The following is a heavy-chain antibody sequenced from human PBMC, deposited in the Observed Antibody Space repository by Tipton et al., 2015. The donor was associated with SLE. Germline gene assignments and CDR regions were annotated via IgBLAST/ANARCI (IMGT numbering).Heavy chain of an antibody. CDR1: GFTFDDYA. CDR3: AKASH. CDR2: ISWNSGSI. Sequence: LRLSCAASGFTFDDYAMHWVRQAPGKGLEWVSGISWNSGSIGYADSVKGRFTISRDNAKNSLYLQMNSLRAEDTALYYCAKASHWGQGTLVTVSS. J-gene: IGHJ4*02. V-gene: IGHV3-9*01.